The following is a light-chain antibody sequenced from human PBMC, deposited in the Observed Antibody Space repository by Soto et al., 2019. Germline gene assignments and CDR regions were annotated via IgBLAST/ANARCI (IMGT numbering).Light chain of an antibody. CDR3: QQYNSFPLT. Sequence: DIQMTQSPSTLSASVGDRVTITCRASQFMSVWLAWYQQKPGTAPKLLIYKASSLESGVPTRFSGSGSGTEFTLTISSLQPDDSATYYCQQYNSFPLTFGPGTKVDNK. CDR2: KAS. CDR1: QFMSVW. V-gene: IGKV1-5*03. J-gene: IGKJ3*01.